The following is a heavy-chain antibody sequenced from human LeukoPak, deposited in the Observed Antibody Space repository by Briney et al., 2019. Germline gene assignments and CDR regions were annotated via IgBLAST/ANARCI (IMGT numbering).Heavy chain of an antibody. CDR1: GFTFSSYS. J-gene: IGHJ4*02. D-gene: IGHD6-13*01. Sequence: GGSLRLSCAASGFTFSSYSINWSRQAPGKGLEWVSSITSGTSYIYNAYYADSVKGRFTISRDSAKNSLYLQMNSLRAEDTAVYYCARAMDSSSWPLDYWGRGTLVTVSS. CDR2: ITSGTSYIYNA. V-gene: IGHV3-21*01. CDR3: ARAMDSSSWPLDY.